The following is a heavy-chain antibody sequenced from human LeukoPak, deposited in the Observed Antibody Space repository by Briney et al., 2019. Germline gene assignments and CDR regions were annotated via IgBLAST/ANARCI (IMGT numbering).Heavy chain of an antibody. Sequence: PGGSLRLSCAASGFTFNTHWMSWVRQAPGKGLEWVANIKHDGSGKYYVDSVKGRFTISRDNAKNSLYLQMNSLRAEDTAVYYCASRTQYDYVWGSYDPEAFDIWGQGTMVTVSS. CDR2: IKHDGSGK. D-gene: IGHD3-16*01. V-gene: IGHV3-7*01. CDR3: ASRTQYDYVWGSYDPEAFDI. J-gene: IGHJ3*02. CDR1: GFTFNTHW.